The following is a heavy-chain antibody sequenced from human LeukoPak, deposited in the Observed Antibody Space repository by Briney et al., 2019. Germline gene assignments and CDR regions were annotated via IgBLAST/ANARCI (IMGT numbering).Heavy chain of an antibody. CDR1: IYSFSSGYY. Sequence: SETLSLTCAVSIYSFSSGYYWGWIRQPPQKGLEWIATIYRTGSTYYNPSLKSRVTISVDTSKNQFSLDLSSVTAAHTAVYYCAREGSGNTLGYWGQGTLVTVSS. V-gene: IGHV4-38-2*02. D-gene: IGHD2-15*01. CDR3: AREGSGNTLGY. CDR2: IYRTGST. J-gene: IGHJ4*02.